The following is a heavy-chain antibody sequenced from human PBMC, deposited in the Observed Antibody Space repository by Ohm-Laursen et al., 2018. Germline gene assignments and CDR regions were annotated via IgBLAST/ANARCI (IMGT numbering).Heavy chain of an antibody. Sequence: SSLRLSCTASGFTFSSYGMHWVRQAPGKGLEWVAVIWYDGSNKYYADSVKGRFTISRDNSKNTLYLQMNSLRAEDTAVYYCARDPARSPGEWGQGTLVTVSS. CDR3: ARDPARSPGE. CDR1: GFTFSSYG. CDR2: IWYDGSNK. V-gene: IGHV3-33*01. D-gene: IGHD3-16*01. J-gene: IGHJ4*02.